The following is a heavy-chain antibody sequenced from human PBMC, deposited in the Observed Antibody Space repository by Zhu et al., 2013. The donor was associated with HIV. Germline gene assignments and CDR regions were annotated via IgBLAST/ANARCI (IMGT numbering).Heavy chain of an antibody. CDR3: ARDRVAAAGKHFEF. D-gene: IGHD6-13*01. CDR1: GGSISTSNW. Sequence: VQLQESGPGLVKPSGILSLTCAVSGGSISTSNWWSWVRQSPGKGLEWIGQIYHSGSTNYNPSLKSRATIFMDKSKNQFSLQIISVTAADTAVYYCARDRVAAAGKHFEFWGQGILVTVSS. J-gene: IGHJ4*02. CDR2: IYHSGST. V-gene: IGHV4-4*02.